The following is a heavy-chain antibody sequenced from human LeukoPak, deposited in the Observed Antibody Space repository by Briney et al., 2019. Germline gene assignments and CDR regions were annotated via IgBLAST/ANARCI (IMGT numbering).Heavy chain of an antibody. J-gene: IGHJ4*02. Sequence: GASVKVSCKASGYTFTSYAMHWVRQAPGQRLEWMGWINTNTGNPTYAQGFTGRFVFSLDTSVSTAYLQISSLKDEDTAVYYCARDLSNYYYGSGSYDYWGQGTLVTVSS. CDR3: ARDLSNYYYGSGSYDY. CDR1: GYTFTSYA. D-gene: IGHD3-10*01. V-gene: IGHV7-4-1*02. CDR2: INTNTGNP.